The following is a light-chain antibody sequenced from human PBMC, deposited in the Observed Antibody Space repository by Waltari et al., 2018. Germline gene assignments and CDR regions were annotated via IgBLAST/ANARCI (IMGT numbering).Light chain of an antibody. V-gene: IGLV2-8*01. CDR2: EVS. CDR3: SSYAGSNNSQV. Sequence: QSALTQPPSASGSPGQSVTISCTGTSSDVGGYNYVSWYQQHPGKAPKLMIYEVSKRPSGVPDRFSGSKSGNTASLTGSGLQAEDEADYYCSSYAGSNNSQVFGGGTKLTVL. CDR1: SSDVGGYNY. J-gene: IGLJ3*02.